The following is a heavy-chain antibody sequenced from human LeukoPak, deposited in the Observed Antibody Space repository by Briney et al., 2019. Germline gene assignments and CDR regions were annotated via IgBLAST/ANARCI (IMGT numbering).Heavy chain of an antibody. CDR3: ARPSTDSSGYFVFDY. Sequence: GESLKISCKGSGYSFTSYWIGWVRQMPGKGLEWMGIIYPGDSDTRYSPSFQGQVTISADKSISTAYLQWSSLKASDTAMYYCARPSTDSSGYFVFDYWGQGTLVTVSS. CDR1: GYSFTSYW. J-gene: IGHJ4*02. D-gene: IGHD3-22*01. CDR2: IYPGDSDT. V-gene: IGHV5-51*01.